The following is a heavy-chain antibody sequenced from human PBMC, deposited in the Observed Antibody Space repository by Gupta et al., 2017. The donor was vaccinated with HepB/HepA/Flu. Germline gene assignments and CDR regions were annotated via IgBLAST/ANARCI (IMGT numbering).Heavy chain of an antibody. CDR2: IYYSVNT. CDR1: GGSISSGGYY. J-gene: IGHJ4*02. CDR3: ARDGAAAAGLDY. Sequence: QVQLQESGPGLVKPSQTLSLTCTVSGGSISSGGYYWSWIRQHPGKGLEWIGYIYYSVNTYYNPSLKSRLSISVDTSKNQFSLKLSSVTAADTAVYYCARDGAAAAGLDYWGQGTLVTVSS. V-gene: IGHV4-31*03. D-gene: IGHD6-13*01.